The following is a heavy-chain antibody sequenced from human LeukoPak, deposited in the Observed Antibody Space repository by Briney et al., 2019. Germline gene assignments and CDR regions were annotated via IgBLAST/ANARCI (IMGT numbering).Heavy chain of an antibody. CDR3: AKDNLPKPCRKAGTTGYFDY. CDR2: IYWNSGSI. Sequence: SGGSLRLSCAGSGFPLDYYSMDLVRQAPGEGPEWVSGIYWNSGSISYGDSVKGRFTISRENAKNYLYLQMNSLRAEDTALYYCAKDNLPKPCRKAGTTGYFDYWGQGTLVTVSS. D-gene: IGHD1-1*01. V-gene: IGHV3-9*01. CDR1: GFPLDYYS. J-gene: IGHJ4*02.